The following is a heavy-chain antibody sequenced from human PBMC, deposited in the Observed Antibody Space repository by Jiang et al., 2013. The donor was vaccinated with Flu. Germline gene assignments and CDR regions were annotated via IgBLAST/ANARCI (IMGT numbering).Heavy chain of an antibody. D-gene: IGHD2-21*02. CDR1: GFTFSDYG. CDR2: ISGSGGGT. Sequence: VQLLESGGGLVQPGGSLRLSCAASGFTFSDYGMSWVRQAPGKGLEWVSAISGSGGGTYYADSVKGRFTISRDNSKNTLYLQMNSLRAEDTAVYYCAKVDCGGDCWREYFDFWGQGTLVTVSS. J-gene: IGHJ4*02. V-gene: IGHV3-23*01. CDR3: AKVDCGGDCWREYFDF.